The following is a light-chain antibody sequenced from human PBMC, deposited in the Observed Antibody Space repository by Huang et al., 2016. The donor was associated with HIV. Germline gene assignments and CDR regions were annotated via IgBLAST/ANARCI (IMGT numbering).Light chain of an antibody. CDR2: DTS. V-gene: IGKV3D-15*01. CDR3: QQYDNWPPGLT. CDR1: QNVRSN. Sequence: EIVMTQSPATLSVSPGGGATLSCRASQNVRSNLAWYQQTPCPAPRLLIYDTSTRASGVPARFSGSGSGTEFTLTISGLQSEDFAVYYCQQYDNWPPGLTFGGGTKVEI. J-gene: IGKJ4*01.